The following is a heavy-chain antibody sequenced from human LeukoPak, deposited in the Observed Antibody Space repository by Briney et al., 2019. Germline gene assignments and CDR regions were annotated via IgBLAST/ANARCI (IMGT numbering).Heavy chain of an antibody. CDR2: ISYDGSNK. V-gene: IGHV3-30*04. CDR1: GFTFSSYA. J-gene: IGHJ4*02. CDR3: ASGSGSYYRIDY. Sequence: PGRSLRLSCAASGFTFSSYAMHWVRQAPGKGLEWVAVISYDGSNKYYADSVKGRFTISRDNSKNTLYLQMNSLRAEDTAVYYCASGSGSYYRIDYWGQGTLVTVSS. D-gene: IGHD3-10*01.